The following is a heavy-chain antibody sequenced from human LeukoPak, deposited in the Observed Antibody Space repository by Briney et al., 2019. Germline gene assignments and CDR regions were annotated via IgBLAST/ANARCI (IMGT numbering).Heavy chain of an antibody. CDR2: ISAYNGNT. V-gene: IGHV1-18*01. J-gene: IGHJ5*02. CDR1: GYTFTSYG. D-gene: IGHD3-22*01. Sequence: GASVKVSCKASGYTFTSYGISWVRQAPGQGLEWMGWISAYNGNTSYAQKLQGRVTMTTDTSTSTAYMELRSLRSDDTAVYYCASTSYYDSSGYYYLGGFDNWFDPWGQGTLVTVSS. CDR3: ASTSYYDSSGYYYLGGFDNWFDP.